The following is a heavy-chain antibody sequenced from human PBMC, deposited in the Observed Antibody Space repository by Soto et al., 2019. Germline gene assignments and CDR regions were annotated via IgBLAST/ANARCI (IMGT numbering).Heavy chain of an antibody. Sequence: EVQLLESGGGLVQPGGSLRLSCAASGFIFSNYAMSWVRQAPGKGLEWVSAISGSGGTTYYADSVKGRFTISRDNSKNTLYLQMNSLRAEDTAVYYCAKDLQYSSTWFAGYWGQGTLVTVSS. CDR3: AKDLQYSSTWFAGY. J-gene: IGHJ4*02. V-gene: IGHV3-23*01. CDR1: GFIFSNYA. D-gene: IGHD6-13*01. CDR2: ISGSGGTT.